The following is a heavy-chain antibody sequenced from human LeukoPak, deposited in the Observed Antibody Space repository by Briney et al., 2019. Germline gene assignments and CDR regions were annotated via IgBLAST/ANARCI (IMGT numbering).Heavy chain of an antibody. CDR1: GFTFSSYA. J-gene: IGHJ4*02. CDR2: ISGSGGST. CDR3: ARAADYYASGIFY. D-gene: IGHD3-10*01. V-gene: IGHV3-23*01. Sequence: PGGSLRLSCAASGFTFSSYAMSWVRQAPGKGLEWVSVISGSGGSTYYADSVQGRFTISRDNAKNTLYLQMNSLRAEETAVYFCARAADYYASGIFYWGQGTLVTVSS.